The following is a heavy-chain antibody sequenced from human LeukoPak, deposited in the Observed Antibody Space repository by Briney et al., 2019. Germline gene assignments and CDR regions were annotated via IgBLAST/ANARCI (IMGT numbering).Heavy chain of an antibody. CDR1: GFSLPTRGVG. CDR3: AHRRDSSGYQYRYWFAP. J-gene: IGHJ5*02. CDR2: ITWDDQK. Sequence: SGPTLVHPPQTLTLTCTFSGFSLPTRGVGVGWIRQPPGKALEWLALITWDDQKVYSPSLQSRLSNTKDTSKNQVVLTMTNVDPVDTATYYCAHRRDSSGYQYRYWFAPWGQGTLVTVSS. V-gene: IGHV2-5*02. D-gene: IGHD3-22*01.